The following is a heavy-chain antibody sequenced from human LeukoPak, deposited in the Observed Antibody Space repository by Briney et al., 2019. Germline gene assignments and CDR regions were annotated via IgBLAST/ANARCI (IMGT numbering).Heavy chain of an antibody. CDR3: ARARRGYSYGYVLLY. D-gene: IGHD5-18*01. Sequence: ASVKVSCKASGHTFTSYGINWVRQATGQGLEWMGWMNPNSGNTGYAQKFQGRVTMTRNTSISTAYMELSSLRSEDTAVYYCARARRGYSYGYVLLYWGQGTLVTVSS. CDR1: GHTFTSYG. J-gene: IGHJ4*02. V-gene: IGHV1-8*02. CDR2: MNPNSGNT.